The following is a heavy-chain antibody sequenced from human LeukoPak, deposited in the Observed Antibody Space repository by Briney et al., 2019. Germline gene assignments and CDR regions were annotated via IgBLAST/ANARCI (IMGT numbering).Heavy chain of an antibody. J-gene: IGHJ4*02. CDR2: IYSGGST. D-gene: IGHD6-13*01. CDR1: GLTFSNYW. CDR3: AKDTSWAAAGDYFDY. V-gene: IGHV3-66*01. Sequence: GGSLRLSCEASGLTFSNYWMHWVRQVPGKGLEWVSVIYSGGSTYYADSVKGRFTISRDNSKNTLYLQMNSLRAEDTAVYYCAKDTSWAAAGDYFDYWGQGTLVTVSS.